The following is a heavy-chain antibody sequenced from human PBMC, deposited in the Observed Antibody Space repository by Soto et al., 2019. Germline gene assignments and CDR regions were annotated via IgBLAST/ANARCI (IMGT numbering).Heavy chain of an antibody. J-gene: IGHJ4*02. D-gene: IGHD3-22*01. V-gene: IGHV3-23*01. CDR1: GFTFSNYA. CDR2: ISGGGDST. Sequence: EVHLLESGGGLVQPGGSLRLSCAASGFTFSNYAMNWVRQAPGKGLEWVSGISGGGDSTYYADSVKGRFIISRDNSKNTLFLQVNTLSAEDTAVYYCAKDQVPVYYSDSRGTFDYWGQGTLVTVSS. CDR3: AKDQVPVYYSDSRGTFDY.